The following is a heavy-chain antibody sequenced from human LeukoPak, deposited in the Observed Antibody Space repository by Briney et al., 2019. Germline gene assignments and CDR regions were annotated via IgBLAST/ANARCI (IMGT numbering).Heavy chain of an antibody. CDR1: GFTFSSYS. Sequence: GGSLRLSCAASGFTFSSYSMNWVRQAPGKGMEWVSSISSSSSYIYYADSVKGRFTISRDNAKNSLYLQMNSLRAEDTAVYYCARTTALGYCSSTSCYSGDGYWGQGTLVTVSS. D-gene: IGHD2-2*01. CDR3: ARTTALGYCSSTSCYSGDGY. J-gene: IGHJ4*02. CDR2: ISSSSSYI. V-gene: IGHV3-21*01.